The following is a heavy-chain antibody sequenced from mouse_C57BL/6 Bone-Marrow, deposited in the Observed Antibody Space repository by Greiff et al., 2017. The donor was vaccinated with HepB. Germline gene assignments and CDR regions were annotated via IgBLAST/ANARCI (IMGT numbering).Heavy chain of an antibody. D-gene: IGHD4-1*02. CDR1: GFTSSDYG. CDR3: ATNWRGYYAMDY. V-gene: IGHV5-17*01. CDR2: ISSGSSTI. Sequence: EVQLVESGGGLVKPGGSLKLSCAASGFTSSDYGMHWVRQAPEKGLEWVAYISSGSSTIYYADTVKGRFTISRDNAKNTLFLQMTSLRSEDTAMYYCATNWRGYYAMDYWGQGTSVTVSS. J-gene: IGHJ4*01.